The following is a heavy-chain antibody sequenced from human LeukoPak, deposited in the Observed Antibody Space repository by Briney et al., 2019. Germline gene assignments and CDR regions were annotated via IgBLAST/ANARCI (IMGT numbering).Heavy chain of an antibody. V-gene: IGHV4-34*01. CDR2: INESGST. Sequence: SETLSLTCAVYGGPFSGHYWSWVRQPPGKGLEWLGEINESGSTEYNPSLTSRVTISVDTSKNQFSLKLSSVTAADTAVYYCARGRGIAAAGKPTGYFQHWGEGTLVTASS. CDR1: GGPFSGHY. CDR3: ARGRGIAAAGKPTGYFQH. D-gene: IGHD6-13*01. J-gene: IGHJ1*01.